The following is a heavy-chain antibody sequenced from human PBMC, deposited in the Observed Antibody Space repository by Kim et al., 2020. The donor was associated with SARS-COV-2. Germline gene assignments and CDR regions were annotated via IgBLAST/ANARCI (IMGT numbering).Heavy chain of an antibody. V-gene: IGHV4-39*07. D-gene: IGHD3-10*01. Sequence: SETLSLTCTVSGASISSSSYYWGWIRQPPGKGLEWIGSIYSCGSTHSNTSLNSRVTISLYTSTKQLSLQLRSVTAAANAVYYYTTDCPYSSGSFD. J-gene: IGHJ5*01. CDR3: TTDCPYSSGSFD. CDR2: IYSCGST. CDR1: GASISSSSYY.